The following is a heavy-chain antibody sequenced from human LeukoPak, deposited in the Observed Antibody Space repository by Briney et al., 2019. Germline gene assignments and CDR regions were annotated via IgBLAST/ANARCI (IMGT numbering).Heavy chain of an antibody. CDR3: ERVTGYRIEDYFDY. CDR1: GGSISLCY. Sequence: SDTLSLICTVWGGSISLCYWRGMRRPRGEAGEGVGYIYYSGRTNYHDSLKHRVTISVETSTNESSLKLRSVTAADPAVYYCERVTGYRIEDYFDYWGQGTLVTVSS. J-gene: IGHJ4*02. CDR2: IYYSGRT. V-gene: IGHV4-59*07. D-gene: IGHD6-13*01.